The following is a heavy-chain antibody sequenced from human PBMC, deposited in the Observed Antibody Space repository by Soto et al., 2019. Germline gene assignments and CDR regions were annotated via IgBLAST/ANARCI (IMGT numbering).Heavy chain of an antibody. CDR1: GGSISSGDYY. V-gene: IGHV4-30-4*01. Sequence: QVQLQESGPGLVKPSQTLSLTCTVSGGSISSGDYYWSWIRQPPGKGLEWIGYLYYSGSTYYNPSLKSRVTISVDTSKNQFSLKLSSVTAADTAVYYCARDLGYVLDYYYYGMDVWGQGTTVTVSS. CDR2: LYYSGST. D-gene: IGHD3-16*01. J-gene: IGHJ6*02. CDR3: ARDLGYVLDYYYYGMDV.